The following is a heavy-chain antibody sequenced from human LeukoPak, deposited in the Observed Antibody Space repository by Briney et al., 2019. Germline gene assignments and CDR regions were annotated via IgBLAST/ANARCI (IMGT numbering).Heavy chain of an antibody. CDR1: GGSISSYY. V-gene: IGHV4-59*12. CDR3: ARSPSSYSGQHPYYFDY. CDR2: IYHSGST. Sequence: SETLSLTCTVSGGSISSYYWSWIRQPPGKGLEWIGYIYHSGSTYYNPSLKSRVTISVDRSKNQFSLKLSSVTAADTAVYYCARSPSSYSGQHPYYFDYWGQGTLVTVSS. J-gene: IGHJ4*02. D-gene: IGHD1-26*01.